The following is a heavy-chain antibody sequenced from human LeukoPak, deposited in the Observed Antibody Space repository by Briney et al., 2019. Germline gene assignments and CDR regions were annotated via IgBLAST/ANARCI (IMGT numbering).Heavy chain of an antibody. V-gene: IGHV1-18*01. CDR1: GYTFTSYG. Sequence: ASVKVSCKASGYTFTSYGISWVRQAPGQGLERMGWISAYNGNTNYAQKLQGRVTMTTDTSTSTAYMELRSLRSDVTAVYSCVRTEENWDDFDYWGQGTMVTVSS. D-gene: IGHD1-1*01. J-gene: IGHJ4*01. CDR3: VRTEENWDDFDY. CDR2: ISAYNGNT.